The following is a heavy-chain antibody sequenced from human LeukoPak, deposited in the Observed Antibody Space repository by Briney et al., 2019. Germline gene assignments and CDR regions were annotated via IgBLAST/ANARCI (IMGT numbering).Heavy chain of an antibody. V-gene: IGHV3-23*01. CDR1: GFTFSSYA. J-gene: IGHJ5*02. D-gene: IGHD3-10*01. CDR2: ISGSGDRT. Sequence: QAGGSLRLSCAASGFTFSSYAMSWARQAPGKGLEWVSAISGSGDRTYYADSVKGRFTISRDNAKDTLYLQINSLRAEDTAVYYCARGITGMYYYDPWGQGTLVTVSS. CDR3: ARGITGMYYYDP.